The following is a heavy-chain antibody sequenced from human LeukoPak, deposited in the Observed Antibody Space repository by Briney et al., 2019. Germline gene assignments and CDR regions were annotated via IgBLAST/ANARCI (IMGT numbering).Heavy chain of an antibody. Sequence: GGSLRLSCAASGFTFSSYSMNWVRQAPGKGLEWVSSISSSSSYIYYADSVKGRFTSSRDNAKDSLYLQMNSLRAEDTAVYYCARVDIVVVPAAQDYYYYMDVWGKGPTVTVSS. J-gene: IGHJ6*03. CDR2: ISSSSSYI. CDR1: GFTFSSYS. CDR3: ARVDIVVVPAAQDYYYYMDV. D-gene: IGHD2-2*01. V-gene: IGHV3-21*01.